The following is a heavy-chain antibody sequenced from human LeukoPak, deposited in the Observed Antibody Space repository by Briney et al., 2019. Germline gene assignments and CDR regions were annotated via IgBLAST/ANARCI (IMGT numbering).Heavy chain of an antibody. Sequence: GGSLRLSCGASGFTFSNYGMLWVRQAPGKGVEWVAFIRYDGNNKLYADSMKGRFTISRDNSKNTLYLHINSLRAEDTAVYYCARGVGYSSSWAPNYYYYYMDVWGKGTTVTVSS. CDR2: IRYDGNNK. CDR1: GFTFSNYG. V-gene: IGHV3-30*02. CDR3: ARGVGYSSSWAPNYYYYYMDV. D-gene: IGHD6-13*01. J-gene: IGHJ6*03.